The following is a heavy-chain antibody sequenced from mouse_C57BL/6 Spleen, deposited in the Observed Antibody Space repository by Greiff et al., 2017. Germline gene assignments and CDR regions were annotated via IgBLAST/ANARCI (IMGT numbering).Heavy chain of an antibody. CDR1: GYAFSSYW. CDR3: ARGDGGDYAMDY. CDR2: IYPGDGDT. V-gene: IGHV1-80*01. J-gene: IGHJ4*01. Sequence: VKLQESGAELVKPGASVKISCKASGYAFSSYWMNWVKQRPGKGLEWIGQIYPGDGDTNYNGKFKGQATLTADKSSSTAYMQLSSLTAEDSAVYFCARGDGGDYAMDYWGQGTSVTVSS. D-gene: IGHD2-3*01.